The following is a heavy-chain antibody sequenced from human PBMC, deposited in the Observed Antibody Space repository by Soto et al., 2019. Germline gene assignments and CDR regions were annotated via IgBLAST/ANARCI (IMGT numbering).Heavy chain of an antibody. CDR2: IYYSGST. CDR1: GGSISSYY. J-gene: IGHJ4*02. CDR3: ARLEYSSGWYRFGY. V-gene: IGHV4-59*01. Sequence: SETLSLTCTVSGGSISSYYWSWIRQPPGKGLEWIGYIYYSGSTDYNPSLKSRVTISVDTSKNQFSLKLSSVTAADTAVYYCARLEYSSGWYRFGYWGQGTLVTLSS. D-gene: IGHD6-19*01.